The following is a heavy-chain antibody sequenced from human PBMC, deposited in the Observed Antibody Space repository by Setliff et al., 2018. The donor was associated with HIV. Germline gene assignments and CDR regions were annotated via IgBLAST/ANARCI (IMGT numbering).Heavy chain of an antibody. CDR1: GGSIYSGGYF. V-gene: IGHV4-31*03. D-gene: IGHD3-22*01. CDR2: IYYSGNT. Sequence: SETLSLTCTVSGGSIYSGGYFWSWIRQPPGKGLEWIGSIYYSGNTNYNPSLKSRVTISVDTSKNQFSLKPSSVPAADTAVYYCRRDRHNYESSGYRRTWYFELWCRGSLVTVSS. CDR3: RRDRHNYESSGYRRTWYFEL. J-gene: IGHJ2*01.